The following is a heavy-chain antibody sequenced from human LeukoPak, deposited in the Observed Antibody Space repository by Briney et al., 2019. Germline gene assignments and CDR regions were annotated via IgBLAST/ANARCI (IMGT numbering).Heavy chain of an antibody. CDR1: GGSINTYY. V-gene: IGHV4-59*01. CDR3: ARGQIRYFYDGSGYTHRFDP. Sequence: SETLSLTCTVSGGSINTYYWTWIRQSPWKGLEWIGYICSSGGTDYNSSLKSRVTISADPSEKEISLKMSSVTTADTAVYYCARGQIRYFYDGSGYTHRFDPWGQGILVTVSS. CDR2: ICSSGGT. J-gene: IGHJ5*02. D-gene: IGHD3-22*01.